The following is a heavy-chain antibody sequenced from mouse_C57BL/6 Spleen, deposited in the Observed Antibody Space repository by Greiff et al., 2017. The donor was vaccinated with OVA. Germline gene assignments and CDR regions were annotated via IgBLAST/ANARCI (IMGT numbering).Heavy chain of an antibody. CDR3: ARTSYDGYYVRAMDY. CDR2: IYPGSGST. CDR1: GYTFTSYW. J-gene: IGHJ4*01. V-gene: IGHV1-55*01. D-gene: IGHD2-3*01. Sequence: VQLRQPGAELVKPGASVKMSCKASGYTFTSYWITWVKQRPGQGLEWIGDIYPGSGSTNYNEKFKSKATLTVDTSSSTAYMQLSSLTSEDSAVYYCARTSYDGYYVRAMDYWGQGTSVTVSS.